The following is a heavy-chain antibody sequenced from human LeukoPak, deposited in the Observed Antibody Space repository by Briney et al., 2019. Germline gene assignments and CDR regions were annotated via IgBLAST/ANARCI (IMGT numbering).Heavy chain of an antibody. CDR2: IYQGGST. CDR1: GYSISSGYY. D-gene: IGHD2-15*01. J-gene: IGHJ5*02. Sequence: SETLSLTCTVSGYSISSGYYWGWIRQPPGKGLEWIGSIYQGGSTYYNPSLKSRVTISVDTSKNQFSLKLSSVTAADTALYYCARNNSMDCSGGRCYSNWFDPWGQGTLVTVSS. CDR3: ARNNSMDCSGGRCYSNWFDP. V-gene: IGHV4-38-2*02.